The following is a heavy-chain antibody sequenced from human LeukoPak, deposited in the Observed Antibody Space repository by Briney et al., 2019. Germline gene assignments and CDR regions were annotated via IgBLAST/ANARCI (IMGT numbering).Heavy chain of an antibody. CDR1: GFTFSSYT. J-gene: IGHJ4*02. Sequence: GGSLRLSCAASGFTFSSYTMTWVRQAPGKGLEWVSTVGGSASGTFYADSVKGRFTISRDNSKNTLYLQMNGLRADDTAVYYCAKGGDGRYYSRADYWGQGTLVTVSS. CDR3: AKGGDGRYYSRADY. V-gene: IGHV3-23*01. CDR2: VGGSASGT. D-gene: IGHD2-21*01.